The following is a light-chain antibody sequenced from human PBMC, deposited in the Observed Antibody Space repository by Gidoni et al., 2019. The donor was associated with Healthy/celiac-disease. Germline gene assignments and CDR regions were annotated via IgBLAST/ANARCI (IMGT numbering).Light chain of an antibody. J-gene: IGKJ1*01. CDR3: QQRSNWPPWT. Sequence: DIVLTQSPATLSLSPGERATLPCRASQRVSSYLAWYQQKPGQAPRLLIYGASNRATGIPARFSGSGSGTDFTLTISSLEPEDFAVYYCQQRSNWPPWTFGQGTKVEIK. CDR1: QRVSSY. CDR2: GAS. V-gene: IGKV3-11*01.